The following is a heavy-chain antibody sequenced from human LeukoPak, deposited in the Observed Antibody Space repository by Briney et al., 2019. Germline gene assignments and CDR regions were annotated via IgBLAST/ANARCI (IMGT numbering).Heavy chain of an antibody. CDR1: GFTFSSYA. V-gene: IGHV3-23*01. D-gene: IGHD2-2*01. CDR2: ISGSGGST. CDR3: ARDPTDCSSTSCYFDYYYYYGMDV. J-gene: IGHJ6*02. Sequence: PGGSLRLSCAASGFTFSSYAMSWVRQAPGKGLEWVSAISGSGGSTYYADSVKGRFTISRDNSKNTLYLQMNSLRAEDTAVYYCARDPTDCSSTSCYFDYYYYYGMDVWGQGTTVTVSS.